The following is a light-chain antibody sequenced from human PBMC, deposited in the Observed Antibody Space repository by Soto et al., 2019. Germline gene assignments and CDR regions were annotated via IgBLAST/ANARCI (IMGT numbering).Light chain of an antibody. V-gene: IGLV2-14*01. CDR3: SSYTSSSTLLV. CDR1: SSDVGGYNY. Sequence: QSALTQPASVTGSPGQSITISCTGTSSDVGGYNYVSWYQRHPGKAPKLMIYEVSNRPSGVSNRFSGSKSGNTASLTISGLQAEDEADYYCSSYTSSSTLLVFGGGTNLTVL. J-gene: IGLJ2*01. CDR2: EVS.